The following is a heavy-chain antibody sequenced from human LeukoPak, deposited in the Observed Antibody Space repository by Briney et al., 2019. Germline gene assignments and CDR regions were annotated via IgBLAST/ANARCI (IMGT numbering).Heavy chain of an antibody. V-gene: IGHV3-30*02. CDR1: GFIFDTYD. CDR3: AKPGGSGVDY. Sequence: GGSLRLSCGASGFIFDTYDMHWVRQAPGKGLEWVAFIRSDGYHTYYADSVKGRFTITRDNSKNTLYLQMNSLRLEDMAVYYCAKPGGSGVDYWGRGPRVTASS. CDR2: IRSDGYHT. J-gene: IGHJ4*02. D-gene: IGHD1-26*01.